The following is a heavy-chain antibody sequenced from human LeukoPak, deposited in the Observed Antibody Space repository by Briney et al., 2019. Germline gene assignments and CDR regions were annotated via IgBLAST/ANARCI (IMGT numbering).Heavy chain of an antibody. V-gene: IGHV5-51*01. CDR3: ARPPSRGYSSSFEY. D-gene: IGHD2-2*03. CDR1: GYSFPTYW. J-gene: IGHJ4*02. Sequence: GESLKISCKGSGYSFPTYWIAWVRQMPGKGLEWMGIIYPDESNIRYSPSFQGQVTISADKCISTAFLQWSSLKASDTAMYYCARPPSRGYSSSFEYWGQGTLVTVSS. CDR2: IYPDESNI.